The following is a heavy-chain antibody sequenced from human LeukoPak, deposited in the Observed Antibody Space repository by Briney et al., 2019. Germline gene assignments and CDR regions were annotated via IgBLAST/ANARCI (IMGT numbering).Heavy chain of an antibody. CDR2: IYTSGST. V-gene: IGHV4-61*02. CDR3: ARSIASYYYDSSGYYPKNYYYGMDV. Sequence: SQTLSLTGTVSGGSISSGSYYWSWIRQPAGKGLEWIGRIYTSGSTNYNPSLKSRVTISVDTSKNQFSLKLSSVTAADTAVYYCARSIASYYYDSSGYYPKNYYYGMDVWGQGTTVTVSS. D-gene: IGHD3-22*01. J-gene: IGHJ6*02. CDR1: GGSISSGSYY.